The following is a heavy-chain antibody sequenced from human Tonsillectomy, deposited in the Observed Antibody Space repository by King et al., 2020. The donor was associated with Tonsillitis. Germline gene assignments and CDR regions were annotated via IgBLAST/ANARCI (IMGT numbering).Heavy chain of an antibody. J-gene: IGHJ6*02. D-gene: IGHD3-10*01. CDR2: IYYSGST. V-gene: IGHV4-39*07. CDR1: GDSLNSGNYY. Sequence: QLQESGPGLVKPSETLSLTCAVSGDSLNSGNYYWGWIRQPPGKGLEWIGAIYYSGSTYYNPSLKSRVSISRDSSKDQISLTVNSVTAADTAVYYCARLWAFIDISLDVWGRGTTVTVSS. CDR3: ARLWAFIDISLDV.